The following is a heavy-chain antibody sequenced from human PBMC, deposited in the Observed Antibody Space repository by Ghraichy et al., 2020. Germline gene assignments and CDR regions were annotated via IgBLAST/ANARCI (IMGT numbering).Heavy chain of an antibody. D-gene: IGHD6-19*01. CDR2: ISSGSDTI. CDR1: GFTFSAYS. J-gene: IGHJ4*02. CDR3: GRVYRSGWTIDY. Sequence: GGSLRLSCAASGFTFSAYSINWVRQAPGKGLECISYISSGSDTINYADSVKGRFTVSRDNAKNSVDLQMNSLRDEDTAVYYCGRVYRSGWTIDYWGQGTLVTVSS. V-gene: IGHV3-48*02.